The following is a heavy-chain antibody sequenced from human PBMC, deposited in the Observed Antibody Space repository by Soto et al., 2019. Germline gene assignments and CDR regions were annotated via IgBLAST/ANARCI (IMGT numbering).Heavy chain of an antibody. V-gene: IGHV4-39*01. CDR2: IYYSGST. D-gene: IGHD5-12*01. CDR3: ASLEYPWIGWFDP. CDR1: GGSISSSSYY. Sequence: SETLSLTCTVSGGSISSSSYYWGWIRQPPGKGLEFIGSIYYSGSTYYNPSLKSRVTISVDTSKNQFSLKLSSVTAADTAVYYCASLEYPWIGWFDPWGQGTLVTVSS. J-gene: IGHJ5*02.